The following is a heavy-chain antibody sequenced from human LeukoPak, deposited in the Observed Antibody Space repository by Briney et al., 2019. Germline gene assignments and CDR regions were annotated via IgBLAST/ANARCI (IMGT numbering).Heavy chain of an antibody. V-gene: IGHV3-33*01. D-gene: IGHD1-14*01. CDR1: GFTFGGYG. J-gene: IGHJ4*02. Sequence: PGGSLRLSCAGPGFTFGGYGMHWFRQTPAKGLEWVAVIAYDGSRAFYADSVKGRFTISRDNSKNTMSVQMDDLRAEDTAVYYCTRYNNDHFDYWGQGTLVTVSS. CDR3: TRYNNDHFDY. CDR2: IAYDGSRA.